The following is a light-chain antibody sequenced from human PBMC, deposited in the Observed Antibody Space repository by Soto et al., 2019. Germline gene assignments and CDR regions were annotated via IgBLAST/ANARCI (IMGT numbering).Light chain of an antibody. Sequence: AIHLTQSPSSLSASVGDRVTITCRASQGISSALAWYQHKPGRPPRVLIYDASSLQSGVPSRFSGSESGTECTLTISSLQPEDSANYYCQQLNSYPFTFGQGTRLEI. CDR2: DAS. CDR3: QQLNSYPFT. J-gene: IGKJ5*01. V-gene: IGKV1-13*02. CDR1: QGISSA.